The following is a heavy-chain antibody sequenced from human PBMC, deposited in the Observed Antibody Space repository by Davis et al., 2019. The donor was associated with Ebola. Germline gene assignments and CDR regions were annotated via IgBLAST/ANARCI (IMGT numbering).Heavy chain of an antibody. V-gene: IGHV5-10-1*04. CDR2: IDPSDSYT. Sequence: GESLKISCKGSGYSFTSYWISWVRQMPGKGLEWMGRIDPSDSYTNYSPSFQGQVTMSVDETISAAYLQWRSLKASDTAMYYCARARDGYEFDYWGQGTLVSVSS. CDR1: GYSFTSYW. D-gene: IGHD5-24*01. J-gene: IGHJ4*02. CDR3: ARARDGYEFDY.